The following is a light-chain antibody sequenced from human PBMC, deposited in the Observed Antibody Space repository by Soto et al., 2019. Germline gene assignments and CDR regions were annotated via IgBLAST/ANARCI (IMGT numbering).Light chain of an antibody. CDR3: QQRSTWPPFT. CDR2: DAS. J-gene: IGKJ3*01. CDR1: QSVSRF. V-gene: IGKV3-11*01. Sequence: EIVLTQSPATLSLSPGERATLSCRASQSVSRFLAWYQQRPGQAPRLLIYDASNRATGVSARFSGSGSGTDFTLTISSLEPDDFAVYYCQQRSTWPPFTFGPGTKVDIK.